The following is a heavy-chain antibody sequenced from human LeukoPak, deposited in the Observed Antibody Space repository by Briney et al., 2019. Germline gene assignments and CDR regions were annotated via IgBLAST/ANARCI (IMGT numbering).Heavy chain of an antibody. CDR2: INPNSGGT. CDR3: ARDSTVTNNYYYYYYMDV. CDR1: GYTFTGYY. V-gene: IGHV1-2*02. D-gene: IGHD4-17*01. J-gene: IGHJ6*03. Sequence: ASVKVSCKASGYTFTGYYMHWVRQAPGQGLEWMGWINPNSGGTNYAQKFQGRVTMTRDTSISTAYMELSRLRPDDTAVYYCARDSTVTNNYYYYYYMDVWGKGTTVTISS.